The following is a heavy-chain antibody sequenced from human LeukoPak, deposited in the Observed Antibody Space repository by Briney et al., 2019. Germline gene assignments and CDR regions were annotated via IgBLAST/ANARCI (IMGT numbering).Heavy chain of an antibody. V-gene: IGHV3-74*01. J-gene: IGHJ5*02. CDR3: ATAGGDGSRMGFDP. CDR2: ISADGSVT. Sequence: GGSLRLSCADSGFTFSRYWMHWVRQTPGKGRVWVSCISADGSVTRYADSVKGRFTISRDNTKSTLYLQMHSLRAEDTAVYYCATAGGDGSRMGFDPCGQGTLFTV. CDR1: GFTFSRYW. D-gene: IGHD2-15*01.